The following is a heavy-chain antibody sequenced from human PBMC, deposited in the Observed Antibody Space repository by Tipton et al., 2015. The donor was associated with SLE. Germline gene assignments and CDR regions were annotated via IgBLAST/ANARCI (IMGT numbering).Heavy chain of an antibody. CDR3: ARVEDIVVVVATYGMDV. V-gene: IGHV4-61*09. D-gene: IGHD2-15*01. J-gene: IGHJ6*02. CDR1: GGSISSGSYY. Sequence: TLSLTCTVSGGSISSGSYYWSWIRQPAGKGLEWIGHIYASGSTNYNPSLKSRVTISVDTSKNQFSLKLSSVTAADTAVYYCARVEDIVVVVATYGMDVWGQGTTVTVSS. CDR2: IYASGST.